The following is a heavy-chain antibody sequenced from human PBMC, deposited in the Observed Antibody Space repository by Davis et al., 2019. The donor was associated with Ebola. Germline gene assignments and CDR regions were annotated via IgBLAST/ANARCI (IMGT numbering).Heavy chain of an antibody. D-gene: IGHD6-19*01. V-gene: IGHV3-30-3*01. CDR2: ISYDGSNK. CDR3: ARGDIAVGPRSYAFDI. J-gene: IGHJ3*02. CDR1: GFTFSSYA. Sequence: GESLKISCAASGFTFSSYAMHWVRQAPGKGLEWVAVISYDGSNKYYADSVKGRFTISRDNSKNTLYLQMNSLRAEDTAVYYCARGDIAVGPRSYAFDIWGQGTMVTVSS.